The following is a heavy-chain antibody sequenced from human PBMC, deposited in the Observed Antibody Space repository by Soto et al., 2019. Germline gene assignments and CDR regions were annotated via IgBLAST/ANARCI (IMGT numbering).Heavy chain of an antibody. CDR1: GFSLSTSGVG. D-gene: IGHD6-13*01. CDR2: IYWNDDK. J-gene: IGHJ5*02. V-gene: IGHV2-5*01. Sequence: SGPTLVNPTQTLTLTCTFSGFSLSTSGVGVGWIRQPPGKALEWLALIYWNDDKRYSPSLKSRLTITKDTSKNQVVLTMTNMDPVDTATYYCAHSDSNSWYVLDWFDPWGQGTLVTVSS. CDR3: AHSDSNSWYVLDWFDP.